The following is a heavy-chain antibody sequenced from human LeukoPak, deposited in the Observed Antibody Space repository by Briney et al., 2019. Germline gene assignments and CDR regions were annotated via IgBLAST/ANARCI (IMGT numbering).Heavy chain of an antibody. CDR2: IYYTGTT. CDR1: GGSISSGDYY. V-gene: IGHV4-30-4*01. CDR3: ARDSPVTPIYYYGLDV. J-gene: IGHJ6*02. D-gene: IGHD4-17*01. Sequence: PSQTLSLTCTVSGGSISSGDYYWSWIRQPPGKGLEWIGDIYYTGTTYYNPSLKSRASMSVDRSKSQFSLRLSSVAAADTAVYYCARDSPVTPIYYYGLDVWGQGTTVTVSS.